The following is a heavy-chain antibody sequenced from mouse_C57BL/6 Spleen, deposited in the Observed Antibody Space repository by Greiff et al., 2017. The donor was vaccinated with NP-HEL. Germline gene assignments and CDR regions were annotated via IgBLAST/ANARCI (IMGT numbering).Heavy chain of an antibody. CDR3: ARELLRPCYMDV. Sequence: DVQLQESGPGLVKPSQSLSLTCSVTGYSITSGYYWNWIRQFPGNKLEWVGYISYDGSNNYNPSLKNRISLTRDTSKNQFFLKLNSVTTADTATYYCARELLRPCYMDVWGTGTTVTVSS. V-gene: IGHV3-6*01. D-gene: IGHD1-2*01. CDR2: ISYDGSN. CDR1: GYSITSGYY. J-gene: IGHJ1*03.